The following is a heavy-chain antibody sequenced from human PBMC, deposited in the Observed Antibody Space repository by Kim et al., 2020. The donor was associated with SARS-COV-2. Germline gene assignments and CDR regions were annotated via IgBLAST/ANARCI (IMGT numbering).Heavy chain of an antibody. CDR3: AREPHNSGSGCFYDY. Sequence: DYVKDRFAVSRDISKNTLKLQMNRLTSEDTAVYFCAREPHNSGSGCFYDYWGQGTLVTVSS. J-gene: IGHJ4*02. D-gene: IGHD3-10*01. V-gene: IGHV3-30*07.